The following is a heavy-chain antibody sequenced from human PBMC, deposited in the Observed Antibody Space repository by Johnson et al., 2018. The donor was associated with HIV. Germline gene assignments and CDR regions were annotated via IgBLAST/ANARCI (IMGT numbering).Heavy chain of an antibody. Sequence: VQLVESGGGWVQPGGFVRRSCAASGFPLSNYDMHWVRQATGKGLEWVAHSSSSGTIRHYADSVKGRFTISRDNAKKSLYLQINSLKTDDTAVYYCTTVRGAFDIWGQGTMVTVSS. CDR2: SSSSGTIR. CDR3: TTVRGAFDI. V-gene: IGHV3-48*03. D-gene: IGHD3-16*01. CDR1: GFPLSNYD. J-gene: IGHJ3*02.